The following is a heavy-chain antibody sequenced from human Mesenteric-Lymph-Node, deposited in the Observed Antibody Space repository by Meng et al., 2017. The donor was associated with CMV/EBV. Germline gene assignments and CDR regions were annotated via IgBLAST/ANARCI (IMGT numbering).Heavy chain of an antibody. V-gene: IGHV4-34*01. Sequence: QVQLQQWGAGLLKPSETLSLTCAVYGGSFSGYYWSWIRQPPGKGLEWIGEINHSGVPNYNPSLKSRVTISLDRSKNQFSLKLSSVTAEDTAVYYCARESGIPVNNYWGQGTLVTVSS. J-gene: IGHJ4*02. CDR2: INHSGVP. CDR1: GGSFSGYY. D-gene: IGHD6-13*01. CDR3: ARESGIPVNNY.